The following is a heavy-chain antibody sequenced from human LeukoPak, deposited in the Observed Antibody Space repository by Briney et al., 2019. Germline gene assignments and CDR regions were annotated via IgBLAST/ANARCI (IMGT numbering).Heavy chain of an antibody. CDR3: ARLTYSGYDTRSN. Sequence: SETLSLTCAVYGGSFSGYYWSWIRQPPGKGLEWIGEINHSGSTNYNPSLKSRVTISVDTSKNQFSLKLNSVTAADTAVYYCARLTYSGYDTRSNWGQGTLVTVSS. D-gene: IGHD5-12*01. J-gene: IGHJ4*02. CDR1: GGSFSGYY. CDR2: INHSGST. V-gene: IGHV4-34*01.